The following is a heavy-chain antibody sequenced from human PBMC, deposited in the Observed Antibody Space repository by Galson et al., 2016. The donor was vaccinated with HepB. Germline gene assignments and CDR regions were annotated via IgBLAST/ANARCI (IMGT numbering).Heavy chain of an antibody. D-gene: IGHD1-1*01. J-gene: IGHJ4*02. CDR2: IYPGDSDT. CDR1: YFNFNNYW. CDR3: ARHGRGWKGGLDPDY. V-gene: IGHV5-51*01. Sequence: QSGAAVKKPGESLKISCEGSYFNFNNYWIGWVRQMPGKGLEWMGIIYPGDSDTRYSPSFQGQVTLSADKSISTAYLQWSSLKASDTAMYYCARHGRGWKGGLDPDYWGQGTLVTVSS.